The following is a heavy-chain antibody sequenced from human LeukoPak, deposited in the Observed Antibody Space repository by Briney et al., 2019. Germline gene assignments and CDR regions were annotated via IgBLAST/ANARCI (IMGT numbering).Heavy chain of an antibody. CDR1: GYTFPDYY. CDR2: INPNSGDT. D-gene: IGHD3-16*01. J-gene: IGHJ4*02. V-gene: IGHV1-2*04. CDR3: ARDRGPQWWGSFDY. Sequence: AAVKVSCKASGYTFPDYYIHLVRQAPGQGLEWMGWINPNSGDTNLAQKFQGWVTMTRDTSIGTAYLELSRLTSDDTAVYYCARDRGPQWWGSFDYWGQGTLVTVSS.